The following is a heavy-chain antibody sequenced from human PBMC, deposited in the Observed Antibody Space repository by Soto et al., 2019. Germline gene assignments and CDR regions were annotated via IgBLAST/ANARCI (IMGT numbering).Heavy chain of an antibody. V-gene: IGHV3-23*01. J-gene: IGHJ3*02. CDR2: ISGSGGST. CDR3: AKDNRGYCSSTSCPGDAFDI. D-gene: IGHD2-2*01. CDR1: GFTFSSYA. Sequence: EVQLLESGGGLVQPGGSLRLSCAASGFTFSSYAMSWVRQAPGKGLEWVSAISGSGGSTYYADSVKGRFTISRDNSKNTLYLQMNRLRAEDTAVYYCAKDNRGYCSSTSCPGDAFDIWGQGTMVTVSS.